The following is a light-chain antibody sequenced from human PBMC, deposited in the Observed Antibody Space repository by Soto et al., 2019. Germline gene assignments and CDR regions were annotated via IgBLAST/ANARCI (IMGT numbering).Light chain of an antibody. CDR3: QQYRNWPPLT. V-gene: IGKV3-15*01. CDR2: GAS. Sequence: EIVMTQSPATLSVSPGETATLSCRASQSVDRAVAWYQHKPGQAPRLLIVGASFRATGVPGRFSGGGSGTEFTLTISSLQSEDFVVYYCQQYRNWPPLTFGGGTAVEIK. J-gene: IGKJ4*01. CDR1: QSVDRA.